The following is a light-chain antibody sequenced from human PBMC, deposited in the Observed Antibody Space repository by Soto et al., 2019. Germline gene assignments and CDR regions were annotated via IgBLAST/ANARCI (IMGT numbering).Light chain of an antibody. CDR3: YQYDSSPWT. Sequence: EVVITWCPGSMTLSPREAAADSCGASQSVSGNYLAWYQQKPGQSPRLVIYDASSRATGIPDRFSGSGSGTDFTLTISRLEPEDFAVYFCYQYDSSPWTFGQGTKADIK. CDR2: DAS. J-gene: IGKJ1*01. V-gene: IGKV3-20*01. CDR1: QSVSGNY.